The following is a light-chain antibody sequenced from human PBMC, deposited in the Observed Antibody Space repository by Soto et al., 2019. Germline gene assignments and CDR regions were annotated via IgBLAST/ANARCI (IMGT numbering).Light chain of an antibody. V-gene: IGKV3-15*01. CDR3: QQYNNWPLT. Sequence: ETVMTQSPATLSVSPGERATLSCRASQSISNNLAWYQQKPGQAPRLLIYGASTRATGIPGRFSGSGSGTRFTLIISSLQSEDFALYYCQQYNNWPLTFGGGTKVEIK. CDR1: QSISNN. CDR2: GAS. J-gene: IGKJ4*01.